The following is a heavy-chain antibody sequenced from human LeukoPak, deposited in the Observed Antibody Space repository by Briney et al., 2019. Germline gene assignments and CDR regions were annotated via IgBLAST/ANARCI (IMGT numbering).Heavy chain of an antibody. CDR3: VKSTRTGTWGDAFDI. CDR2: ISAGGDGT. J-gene: IGHJ3*02. Sequence: GGSLRLSCAASTFSFSRYPMGWVRQAPGKGLEWVSGISAGGDGTYHADPVKGRFTISRDNSKKTLYLQMNSLRVDDTAVYYCVKSTRTGTWGDAFDIWGQGTMVTVSS. CDR1: TFSFSRYP. V-gene: IGHV3-23*01. D-gene: IGHD3-16*01.